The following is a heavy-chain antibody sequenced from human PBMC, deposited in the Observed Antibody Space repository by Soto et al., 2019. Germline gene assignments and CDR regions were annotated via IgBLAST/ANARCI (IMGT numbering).Heavy chain of an antibody. D-gene: IGHD6-13*01. V-gene: IGHV1-8*01. J-gene: IGHJ6*03. CDR1: GYTFTSYD. CDR3: ARVYSSSWYGYYYYYMDV. CDR2: MNPNSGNT. Sequence: QVQLVQSGAEVKKPGASVKVSCKASGYTFTSYDINWVRQATGQGLEWMGWMNPNSGNTGYAQKFQGRVTMTRNTSISTAYMELSSVRAEDTAVYYCARVYSSSWYGYYYYYMDVWGKGTTVTVSS.